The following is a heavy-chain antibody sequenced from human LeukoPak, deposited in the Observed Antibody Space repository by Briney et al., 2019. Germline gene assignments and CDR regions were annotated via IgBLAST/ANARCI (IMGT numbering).Heavy chain of an antibody. CDR1: GFTFSSYG. Sequence: GGSLRLSCAASGFTFSSYGMHWVRQAPGKGLEWVAVISYDGSNKYYADSVKGRFTISRDNSKNTLYLQMNRLRAEDTAVYYCAMPSGSRFYYFDYWGQGTLVTVSS. V-gene: IGHV3-33*05. D-gene: IGHD5-12*01. CDR2: ISYDGSNK. CDR3: AMPSGSRFYYFDY. J-gene: IGHJ4*02.